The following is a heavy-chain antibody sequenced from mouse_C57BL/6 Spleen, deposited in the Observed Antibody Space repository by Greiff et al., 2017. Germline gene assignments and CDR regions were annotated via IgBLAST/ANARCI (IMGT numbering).Heavy chain of an antibody. J-gene: IGHJ2*01. CDR3: ARGGGVTTGYYFDY. V-gene: IGHV1-82*01. CDR1: GYAFSSSW. CDR2: IYPGDGDT. D-gene: IGHD2-2*01. Sequence: QVQLQQSGPELVKPGASVKISCKASGYAFSSSWMNWVKQRPGKGLEWIGRIYPGDGDTNYNGKFKGKATLTADKSSSTAYMQLSRLTSEDSAVYFCARGGGVTTGYYFDYWGQGTTLTVSS.